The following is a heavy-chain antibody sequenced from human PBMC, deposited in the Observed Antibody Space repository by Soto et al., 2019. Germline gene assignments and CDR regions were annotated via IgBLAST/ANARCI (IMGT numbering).Heavy chain of an antibody. CDR3: AKDDEPITMVRGVIILDYYYGMDV. V-gene: IGHV3-23*01. J-gene: IGHJ6*02. D-gene: IGHD3-10*01. CDR1: GFTFSSYA. Sequence: GGSLRLSCAASGFTFSSYAMSWVRQAPGKGLEWVSAISGSGGSTYYADSVKGRFTISRDNSKNTLYLQMNSLRAEDTAVYYCAKDDEPITMVRGVIILDYYYGMDVWGQGTTVTVSS. CDR2: ISGSGGST.